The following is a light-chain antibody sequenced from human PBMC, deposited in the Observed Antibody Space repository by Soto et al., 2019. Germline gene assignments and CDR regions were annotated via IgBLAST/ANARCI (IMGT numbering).Light chain of an antibody. CDR2: GAS. V-gene: IGKV3D-15*03. CDR3: QRYNIWPLT. Sequence: EIVMTQSPATLSVSPGGRATLSCRASQTVRDNLAWYQQKPGQAPRLLIYGASIRATGIPARFSGSGSGTEFTLTIDTVQSEDFAVYCCQRYNIWPLTVGGGTKVEIK. CDR1: QTVRDN. J-gene: IGKJ4*01.